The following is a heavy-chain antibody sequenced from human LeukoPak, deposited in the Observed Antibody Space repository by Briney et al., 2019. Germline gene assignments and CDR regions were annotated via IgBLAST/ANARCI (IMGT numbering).Heavy chain of an antibody. CDR1: GGSISSHY. Sequence: PSETLSLTCTVSGGSISSHYWSWIRQPPGKELEWIGYIYYSGSTYYNPSLKSRVTISVDTSKNQFSVKLSSVTAADTAVYYCARLSEQPGYNWFDPWGQGTLVTVSS. J-gene: IGHJ5*02. V-gene: IGHV4-59*08. CDR3: ARLSEQPGYNWFDP. D-gene: IGHD6-13*01. CDR2: IYYSGST.